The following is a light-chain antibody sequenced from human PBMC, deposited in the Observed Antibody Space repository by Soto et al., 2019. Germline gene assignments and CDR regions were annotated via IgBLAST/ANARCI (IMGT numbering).Light chain of an antibody. Sequence: QSVLTQPPSVSGAPGQIVTISCTGSSSNIGAGSDVHWYQQSLGRVPKLLVYGNKHRPSGVPDRFSASKSGTSASLAITGLQADDEADYYCQSYDNNLRGVLFGGGTKLTVL. V-gene: IGLV1-40*01. CDR2: GNK. J-gene: IGLJ2*01. CDR3: QSYDNNLRGVL. CDR1: SSNIGAGSD.